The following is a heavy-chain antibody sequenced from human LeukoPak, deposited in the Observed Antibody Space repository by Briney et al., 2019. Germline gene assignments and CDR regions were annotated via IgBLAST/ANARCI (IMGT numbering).Heavy chain of an antibody. V-gene: IGHV1-18*01. CDR2: ISGNNGNT. Sequence: ASAKVSCKASGYTFSTHAISWVRQAPGQGLEWMGWISGNNGNTHYAQKIQGRVTMTTDASTSTAYMELRSLGSDDTAVYYCARLYDFRSGYYPHFDYWGQGTLVTVSS. D-gene: IGHD3-3*01. CDR3: ARLYDFRSGYYPHFDY. J-gene: IGHJ4*02. CDR1: GYTFSTHA.